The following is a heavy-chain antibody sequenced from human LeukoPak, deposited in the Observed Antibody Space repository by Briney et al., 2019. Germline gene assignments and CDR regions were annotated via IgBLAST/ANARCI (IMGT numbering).Heavy chain of an antibody. Sequence: ASVKVSCKASGFTFTAYYMHWVRQAPGQGLEWMGWINLNSGGTDYAQKFQGRVTMTRDTSISTAYMELLSLRSDDTAVYYCASLRLLDYWGQGTLVTASS. J-gene: IGHJ4*02. CDR3: ASLRLLDY. CDR1: GFTFTAYY. V-gene: IGHV1-2*02. D-gene: IGHD2-15*01. CDR2: INLNSGGT.